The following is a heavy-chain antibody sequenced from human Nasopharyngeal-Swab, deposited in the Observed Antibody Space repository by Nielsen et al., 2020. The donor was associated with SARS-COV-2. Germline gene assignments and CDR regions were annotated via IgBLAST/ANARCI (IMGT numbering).Heavy chain of an antibody. V-gene: IGHV5-10-1*04. J-gene: IGHJ4*02. D-gene: IGHD2-21*01. CDR2: IDSSDSYT. CDR3: ARQGILPFDY. Sequence: VRQMPGKGLEWMGRIDSSDSYTNYSPSFQGQVTISADKSISTAYLQWSSLKASDTAMYYCARQGILPFDYWGQGTLVTVSS.